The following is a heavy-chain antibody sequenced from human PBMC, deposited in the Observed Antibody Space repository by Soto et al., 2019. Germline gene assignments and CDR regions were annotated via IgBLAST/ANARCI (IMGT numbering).Heavy chain of an antibody. D-gene: IGHD1-26*01. Sequence: ASVKVSCKATGYTFTGHYIHWVRQAPEQGPEWMGEIGPESGATTYAQRFQGRVTMTRDMSITTVYMELNNLSPDDTAVYYCGRGRSGQIVVFYWGQGTPVTVSS. CDR3: GRGRSGQIVVFY. CDR1: GYTFTGHY. CDR2: IGPESGAT. V-gene: IGHV1-2*02. J-gene: IGHJ4*02.